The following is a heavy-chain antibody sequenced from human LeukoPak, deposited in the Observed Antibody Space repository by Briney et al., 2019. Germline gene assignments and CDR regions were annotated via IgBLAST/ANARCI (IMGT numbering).Heavy chain of an antibody. V-gene: IGHV4-34*01. CDR2: INLSGST. CDR1: GGSFSGSY. D-gene: IGHD3-3*01. J-gene: IGHJ4*02. CDR3: ARVSISLFGVVTAHFDS. Sequence: PSETLSLTCGVSGGSFSGSYCGWIRQPPGKGLEWIGEINLSGSTNYNSSLTSRVTISLDTSKNQFSLNLRSVTTADTAVYYCARVSISLFGVVTAHFDSWGQGTLVAVSS.